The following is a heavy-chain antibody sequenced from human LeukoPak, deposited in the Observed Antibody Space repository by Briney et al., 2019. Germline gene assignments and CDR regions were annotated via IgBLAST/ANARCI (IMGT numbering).Heavy chain of an antibody. V-gene: IGHV1-69*05. D-gene: IGHD3-9*01. Sequence: SVKVSCKASGGTFSSYAISWVRQAPGQGLEWMGGIIPIFGTANYAQKFQGRVTITTDESTSTAYMELSSLRSEDTAVYYCARGDTFDWDYYYYMDVWGKGTTVTVSS. CDR1: GGTFSSYA. CDR3: ARGDTFDWDYYYYMDV. J-gene: IGHJ6*03. CDR2: IIPIFGTA.